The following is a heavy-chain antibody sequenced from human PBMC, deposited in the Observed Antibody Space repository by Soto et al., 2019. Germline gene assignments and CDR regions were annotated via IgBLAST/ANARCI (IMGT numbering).Heavy chain of an antibody. J-gene: IGHJ4*02. CDR2: ISAYNGNT. V-gene: IGHV1-18*01. CDR1: GYTFTSYG. D-gene: IGHD3-16*02. Sequence: ASVKVSCKASGYTFTSYGISWVRQAPGQGLEWMGWISAYNGNTNYAQKLQGRVTMTTDTSTSTAYMELRSLRSDDTAVYYCARGKYDYIWGSYRPFDYWGQGTLVTVPQ. CDR3: ARGKYDYIWGSYRPFDY.